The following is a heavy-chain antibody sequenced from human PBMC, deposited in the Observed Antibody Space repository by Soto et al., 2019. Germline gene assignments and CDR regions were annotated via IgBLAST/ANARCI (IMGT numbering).Heavy chain of an antibody. CDR3: ATSVNSAMAFDY. Sequence: QVQLVQSGAEVKKPGASVKVSCKASGYTFTHYYMHWVRQAPGHGLEWMGIINPNGGSTTYAHRFRAGFTMTRDTYTSTVYMELSSLRSEDSAVYYCATSVNSAMAFDYWGQGTLVTVSS. V-gene: IGHV1-46*01. CDR1: GYTFTHYY. CDR2: INPNGGST. D-gene: IGHD5-18*01. J-gene: IGHJ4*02.